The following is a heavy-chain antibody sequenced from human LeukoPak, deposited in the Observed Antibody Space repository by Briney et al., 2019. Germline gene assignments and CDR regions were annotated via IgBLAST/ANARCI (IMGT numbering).Heavy chain of an antibody. CDR1: GYTLTELF. D-gene: IGHD1-26*01. J-gene: IGHJ4*02. V-gene: IGHV1-2*02. CDR3: ARDSGSYYY. CDR2: INPNSGGT. Sequence: ASVKVSCKVSGYTLTELFMHWVRQAPGQGLEWMGWINPNSGGTNYAQKFQGRVTMTRDTSISTAYMELSRLRSDDTAVYYCARDSGSYYYWGQGTLVTVSS.